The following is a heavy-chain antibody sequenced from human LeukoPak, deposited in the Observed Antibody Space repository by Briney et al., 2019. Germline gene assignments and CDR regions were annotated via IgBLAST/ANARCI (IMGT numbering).Heavy chain of an antibody. CDR1: GYTFISYA. J-gene: IGHJ4*02. CDR3: AREWGILDY. D-gene: IGHD7-27*01. Sequence: ASVKVSCKASGYTFISYAMNWVRQAPGQGLEWMGWISTNTGNPPYSQGFTGRFVFSLDTSVSTAYLQISSLKAEDTAVYYCAREWGILDYWGQGTLVTVSS. V-gene: IGHV7-4-1*02. CDR2: ISTNTGNP.